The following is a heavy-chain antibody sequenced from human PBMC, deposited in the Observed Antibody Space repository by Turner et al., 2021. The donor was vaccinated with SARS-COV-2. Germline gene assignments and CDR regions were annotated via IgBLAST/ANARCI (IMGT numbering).Heavy chain of an antibody. J-gene: IGHJ4*02. CDR2: ISGSGITT. CDR1: GITSTSYS. V-gene: IGHV3-23*01. CDR3: AKGGWGAFDY. D-gene: IGHD3-16*01. Sequence: EVQLLESGGGLVQPGGSMRLSCAASGITSTSYSMSWARQAPGKGLEWVSSISGSGITTYYADAVKGRFTISRDSFNNMVYLQMNSLRADDMAVYYCAKGGWGAFDYWGQGILVIVSS.